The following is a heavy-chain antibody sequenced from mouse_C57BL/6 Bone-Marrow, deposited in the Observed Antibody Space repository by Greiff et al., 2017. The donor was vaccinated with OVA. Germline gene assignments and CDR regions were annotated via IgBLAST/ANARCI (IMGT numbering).Heavy chain of an antibody. CDR1: GYAFSSSW. V-gene: IGHV1-82*01. J-gene: IGHJ1*03. Sequence: QVQLQQSGPELVKSGASVKISCKASGYAFSSSWMNWVKQRPGKGLEWIGRIYPGDGDTNYNGKFKGKATLTADKSSSTAYMQLSSLTSEDSAVYFCARKGGYHWYFDVWGTGTTVTVSS. CDR3: ARKGGYHWYFDV. CDR2: IYPGDGDT. D-gene: IGHD2-2*01.